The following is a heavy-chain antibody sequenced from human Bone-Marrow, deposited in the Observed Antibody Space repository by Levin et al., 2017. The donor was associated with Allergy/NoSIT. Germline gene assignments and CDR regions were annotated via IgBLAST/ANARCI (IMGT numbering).Heavy chain of an antibody. CDR1: GGSISSFNW. Sequence: PSETLSLTCAVSGGSISSFNWWTWVRQPPGKGLEWIGEIYNSGSTKYNPSLNSRVTISVDKSKNQFFLKLTSVTAADTAVYYCARVLQGPAALGTDRVGDPDYYYMDVWGKGTTVTVSS. CDR3: ARVLQGPAALGTDRVGDPDYYYMDV. V-gene: IGHV4-4*02. J-gene: IGHJ6*03. CDR2: IYNSGST. D-gene: IGHD2-2*01.